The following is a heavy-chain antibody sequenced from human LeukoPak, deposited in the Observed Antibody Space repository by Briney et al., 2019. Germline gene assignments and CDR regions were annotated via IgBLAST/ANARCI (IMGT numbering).Heavy chain of an antibody. Sequence: SETLSLTRTVSGGSISSYYWSWIRQPPGKGLEWIGYIYYSGSTNYNPSLKSRVTISVDTSKNQFSLKLSSVTAADTATYYCARWGYFDSSAYFVVDYWGQGVLVTVSS. CDR3: ARWGYFDSSAYFVVDY. CDR1: GGSISSYY. V-gene: IGHV4-59*01. D-gene: IGHD3-22*01. J-gene: IGHJ4*02. CDR2: IYYSGST.